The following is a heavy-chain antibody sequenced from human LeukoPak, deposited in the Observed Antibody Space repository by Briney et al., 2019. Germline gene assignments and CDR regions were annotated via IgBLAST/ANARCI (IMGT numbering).Heavy chain of an antibody. Sequence: GGSLRLSCAASGFTFSSYEMNWVRQAPGKGLEWASYISSSGSTIFYADSAKGRFSISRDNAKNSLYLQMNSLRAEDTAVYYCARKYYFDNSGYSFYYWGQGTLVTVSS. CDR3: ARKYYFDNSGYSFYY. CDR1: GFTFSSYE. D-gene: IGHD3-22*01. J-gene: IGHJ4*02. CDR2: ISSSGSTI. V-gene: IGHV3-48*03.